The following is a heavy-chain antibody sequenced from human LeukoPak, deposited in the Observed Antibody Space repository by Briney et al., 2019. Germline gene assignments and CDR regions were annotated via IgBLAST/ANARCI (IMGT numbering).Heavy chain of an antibody. D-gene: IGHD2-2*02. Sequence: SETLSLTCAVYGGSFSGYYWSWIRQPPGKGLEWIGEINHSGSTNYNPSLKSRVTISVDTSKNQLSLKLSSVTAADTAVYYCARGPYCSSTSCYTRAYYFDYWGQGTLVTVSS. J-gene: IGHJ4*02. CDR3: ARGPYCSSTSCYTRAYYFDY. CDR2: INHSGST. V-gene: IGHV4-34*01. CDR1: GGSFSGYY.